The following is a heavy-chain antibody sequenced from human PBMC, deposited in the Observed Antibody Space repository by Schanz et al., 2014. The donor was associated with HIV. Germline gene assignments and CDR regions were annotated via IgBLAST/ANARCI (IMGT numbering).Heavy chain of an antibody. CDR1: GFTFSIYS. J-gene: IGHJ6*02. CDR2: ISSRSGYI. V-gene: IGHV3-21*02. CDR3: ARSSDYYYGMDV. Sequence: EVQLVESGGGLVKPGGSLRLSCEASGFTFSIYSMNWVRQAPGKGLEWVSAISSRSGYIYYADSVKGRFTISRDNSKNSLYLQMNSLRAEDTAVYYCARSSDYYYGMDVWGQGTTVTVSS.